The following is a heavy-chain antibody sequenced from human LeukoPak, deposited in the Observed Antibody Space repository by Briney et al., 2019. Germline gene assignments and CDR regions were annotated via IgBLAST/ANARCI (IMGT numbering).Heavy chain of an antibody. V-gene: IGHV4-59*01. Sequence: SETLSLTCTVSGGSISSYYWSWIRLPPGKGLEWIGYICYSGSTNYNPSLKSRVTISVDTSKNQFSLKLSSVTAADTAVYYCARGLRDWGQGTLVTVSS. J-gene: IGHJ4*02. CDR2: ICYSGST. CDR3: ARGLRD. CDR1: GGSISSYY. D-gene: IGHD4-17*01.